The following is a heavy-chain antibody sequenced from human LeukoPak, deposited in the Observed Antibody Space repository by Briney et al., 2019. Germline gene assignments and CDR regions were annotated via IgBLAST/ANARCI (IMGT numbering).Heavy chain of an antibody. CDR1: GFTFSSCW. CDR3: ARVNSKEYSSGWNY. V-gene: IGHV3-7*01. CDR2: IKQDGSEK. J-gene: IGHJ4*02. Sequence: GGSLRLSCAASGFTFSSCWMSWVRQAPGKGLERVANIKQDGSEKYYVDSVKGRFTISRDNAKNSLYLQVNSLRAEDTAVYYCARVNSKEYSSGWNYWGQGTLVTVSS. D-gene: IGHD6-19*01.